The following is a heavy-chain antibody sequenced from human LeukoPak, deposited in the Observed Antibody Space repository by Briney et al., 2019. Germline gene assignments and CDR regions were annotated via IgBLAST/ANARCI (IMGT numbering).Heavy chain of an antibody. CDR3: ARRGWHSSSWSLWMDV. CDR1: GYSFTSYW. CDR2: IYPGDSDT. V-gene: IGHV5-51*01. Sequence: GESLKISCKGSGYSFTSYWIGWVRQMPGKGLEWMGIIYPGDSDTRYSPSFQGQVTISADKSISTAYLQWSSLKASDTAIYYCARRGWHSSSWSLWMDVWGKGTTVTVSS. D-gene: IGHD6-13*01. J-gene: IGHJ6*04.